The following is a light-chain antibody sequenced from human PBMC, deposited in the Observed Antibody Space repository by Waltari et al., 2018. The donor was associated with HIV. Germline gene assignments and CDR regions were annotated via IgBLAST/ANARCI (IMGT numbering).Light chain of an antibody. CDR3: QQYDVRPPT. V-gene: IGKV3-15*01. CDR1: QSIGAT. Sequence: EVMMTQSPVTLSVSPGDRATFSFRASQSIGATLAWYQHKPGQSPRLLIYDASTRATGVPARFSGSGSGTDFTLSISSLQSEDFAVDYCQQYDVRPPTFGQGTRVDIK. J-gene: IGKJ1*01. CDR2: DAS.